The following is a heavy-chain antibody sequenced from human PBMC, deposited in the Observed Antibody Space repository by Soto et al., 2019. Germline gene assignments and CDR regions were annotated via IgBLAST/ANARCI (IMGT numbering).Heavy chain of an antibody. CDR2: INPSGGRT. CDR3: AGLYHYDSSGYYDY. Sequence: ASVKVSCKASGNSFTTYYMHWVRQAPGQGLEWMGIINPSGGRTTYAQKFQGRVTMTRDMSTSTFHMELSSLTSEDTAVYYCAGLYHYDSSGYYDYWGQGTLVTVSS. V-gene: IGHV1-46*01. J-gene: IGHJ4*02. CDR1: GNSFTTYY. D-gene: IGHD3-22*01.